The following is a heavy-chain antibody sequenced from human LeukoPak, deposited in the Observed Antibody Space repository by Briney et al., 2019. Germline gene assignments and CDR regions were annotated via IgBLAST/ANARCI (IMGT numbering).Heavy chain of an antibody. D-gene: IGHD1-14*01. J-gene: IGHJ6*03. V-gene: IGHV1-8*01. CDR1: GYTFTSYD. CDR3: ARKGLLSRNYYYYMDV. CDR2: MNPNSGNT. Sequence: ASVKFSCKASGYTFTSYDINWVRQATGQGLEWMGWMNPNSGNTGYAQKFQGRVTMTRNTSISTAYVELSSLRSEDTAVYYCARKGLLSRNYYYYMDVWGKGTTVTVSS.